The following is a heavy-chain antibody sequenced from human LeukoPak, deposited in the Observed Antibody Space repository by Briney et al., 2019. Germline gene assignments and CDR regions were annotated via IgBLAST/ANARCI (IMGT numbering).Heavy chain of an antibody. CDR1: GFTFSSYS. CDR2: ISSSSSYI. J-gene: IGHJ4*02. CDR3: AKGIAVADPFDY. D-gene: IGHD6-19*01. V-gene: IGHV3-21*04. Sequence: GGSLRLSCAASGFTFSSYSMNWVRQAPGKGLEWVSSISSSSSYIYYADSVKGRFTISRDNSKNTLYLQMNSLRAEDTAVYYCAKGIAVADPFDYWGQGTLVTVSS.